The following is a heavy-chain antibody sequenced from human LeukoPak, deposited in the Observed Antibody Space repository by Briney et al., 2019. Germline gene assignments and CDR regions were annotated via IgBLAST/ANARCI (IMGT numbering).Heavy chain of an antibody. CDR3: AKDFYDSTDGGFDY. CDR2: ISWNSGSI. Sequence: PGGSLRLSCAASGFTFDDYAMHWVRQAPGKGLEWVSGISWNSGSIGYADSVKGRFTISRDNAKNSLYLQMNSLRAEDTALYYCAKDFYDSTDGGFDYWGQGILVTVSS. D-gene: IGHD3-22*01. J-gene: IGHJ4*02. CDR1: GFTFDDYA. V-gene: IGHV3-9*01.